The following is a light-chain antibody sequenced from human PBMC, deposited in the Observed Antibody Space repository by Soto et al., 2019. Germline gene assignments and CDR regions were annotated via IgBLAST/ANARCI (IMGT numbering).Light chain of an antibody. CDR3: QQYDSSPST. CDR1: QSVRSTY. J-gene: IGKJ2*02. CDR2: GAS. Sequence: EIVLTQSPGTLSLSPGERATLSCRASQSVRSTYLAWYQQRPGQAPRLLIYGASSRATGIPDRFSGSGSGTDFTLTISRLEPEDFAVYYCQQYDSSPSTFGQGTELEIK. V-gene: IGKV3-20*01.